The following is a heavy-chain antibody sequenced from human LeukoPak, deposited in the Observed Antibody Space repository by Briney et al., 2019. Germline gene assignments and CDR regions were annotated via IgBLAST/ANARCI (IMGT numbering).Heavy chain of an antibody. D-gene: IGHD3-10*01. V-gene: IGHV3-23*01. CDR3: AKDGYGSGSYFPDAFDI. Sequence: GGSLRLSCAASGFSFSSYGMHWVRQAPGKGLEWVSALTGSGGSTYYADSVKGRFTISRDNSKNTLYLQMNSLRAEDTAVYYCAKDGYGSGSYFPDAFDIWGQGTMVTVSS. CDR1: GFSFSSYG. J-gene: IGHJ3*02. CDR2: LTGSGGST.